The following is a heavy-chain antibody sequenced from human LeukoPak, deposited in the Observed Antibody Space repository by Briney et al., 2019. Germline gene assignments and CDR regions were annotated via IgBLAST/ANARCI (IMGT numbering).Heavy chain of an antibody. Sequence: GGSLRLSCVASGFTFSSYEMNWVRQAPGKGLEWVSYINTDGSTIHYADSVKGRFTVSRDNAKNSLYLHLNSLRDEDTAVYYCAPTMVRGGNDPWGQGTLVTVSS. CDR1: GFTFSSYE. CDR2: INTDGSTI. V-gene: IGHV3-48*03. CDR3: APTMVRGGNDP. D-gene: IGHD3-10*01. J-gene: IGHJ5*02.